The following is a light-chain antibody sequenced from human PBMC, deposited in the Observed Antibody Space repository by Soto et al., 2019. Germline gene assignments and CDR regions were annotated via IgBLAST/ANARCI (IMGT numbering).Light chain of an antibody. Sequence: DIVMTQSPLSLPVTPGEPAPISCRSSQSLLHSIGYNYLDWYLQKPGQSPQLLIYLGSNRASGVPDRFSGSGSGTDFTLKISRVEAEDVGVYYCMQALQTPITFGQGTRLEIK. V-gene: IGKV2-28*01. J-gene: IGKJ5*01. CDR3: MQALQTPIT. CDR1: QSLLHSIGYNY. CDR2: LGS.